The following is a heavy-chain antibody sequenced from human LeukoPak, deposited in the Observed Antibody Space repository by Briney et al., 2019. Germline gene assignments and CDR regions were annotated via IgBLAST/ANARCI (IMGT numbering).Heavy chain of an antibody. J-gene: IGHJ3*02. CDR2: ISYDGSNK. CDR3: ARDQPWDSGNDAFDI. V-gene: IGHV3-30*03. CDR1: GFTFSSYG. D-gene: IGHD1-26*01. Sequence: PGGSLRLSCAASGFTFSSYGMHWVRQAPGKGLEWVAVISYDGSNKYYADSVKGRFTISRDNSKNTLYLQMNSLRAEDTAVYYCARDQPWDSGNDAFDIWGQGTMVTVSS.